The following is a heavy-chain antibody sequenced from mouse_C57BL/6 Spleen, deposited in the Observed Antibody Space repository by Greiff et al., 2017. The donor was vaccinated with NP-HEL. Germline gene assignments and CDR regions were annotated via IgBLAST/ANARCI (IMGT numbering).Heavy chain of an antibody. CDR3: ARHTPASPYAMDY. Sequence: VKLMESGPGLVAPSQSLSITCTVSGFSFTSYGVHWVRQPPGKGLEWLVVIWSDGSTTYNSALKSRLSISKDNSKSQVFLKMNSLQTDDTAMYYCARHTPASPYAMDYWGQGTSVTVSS. J-gene: IGHJ4*01. D-gene: IGHD6-1*01. V-gene: IGHV2-6-1*01. CDR2: IWSDGST. CDR1: GFSFTSYG.